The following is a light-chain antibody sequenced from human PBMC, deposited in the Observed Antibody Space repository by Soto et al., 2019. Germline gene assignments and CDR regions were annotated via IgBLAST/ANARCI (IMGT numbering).Light chain of an antibody. V-gene: IGKV1-9*01. CDR3: QQLNSYSIT. CDR1: QGISSY. Sequence: GDRVTITCRASQGISSYLAWYQQKPGKAPKLLIYAASTLQSGVPSRFSGSGSGTEFTLTISTLQPEDFATYYCQQLNSYSITFGQGTRLEI. J-gene: IGKJ5*01. CDR2: AAS.